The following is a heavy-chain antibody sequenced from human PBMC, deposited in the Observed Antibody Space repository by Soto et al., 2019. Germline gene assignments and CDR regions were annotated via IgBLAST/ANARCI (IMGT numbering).Heavy chain of an antibody. V-gene: IGHV4-4*02. Sequence: SETLSLTCAVSSGSISSSNWWSWVRQPPGKGLEWIGETYHSGSTNYNPSLKSRVTISVDKSKNQFSLKLSSVTAADTAVYYCAVGVAVAGTGKLDYWGQGTLVTVSS. D-gene: IGHD6-19*01. CDR2: TYHSGST. J-gene: IGHJ4*02. CDR3: AVGVAVAGTGKLDY. CDR1: SGSISSSNW.